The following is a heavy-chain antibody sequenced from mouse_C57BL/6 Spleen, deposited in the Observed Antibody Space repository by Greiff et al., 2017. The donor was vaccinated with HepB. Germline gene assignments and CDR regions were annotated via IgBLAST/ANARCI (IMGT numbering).Heavy chain of an antibody. CDR1: GYSITSGYY. CDR2: ISYDGSN. D-gene: IGHD2-3*01. CDR3: ARDDGYYGY. V-gene: IGHV3-6*01. J-gene: IGHJ2*01. Sequence: EVKLQESGPGLVKPSQSLSLTCSVTGYSITSGYYWNWLRQFPGNKLEWMGYISYDGSNNYNPSLKNRISITRDTSKNQFFLKLNSVTTEDTATYYCARDDGYYGYWGQGTTLTVSS.